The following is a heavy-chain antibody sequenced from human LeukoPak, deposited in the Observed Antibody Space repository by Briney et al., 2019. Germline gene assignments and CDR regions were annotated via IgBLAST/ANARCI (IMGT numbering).Heavy chain of an antibody. Sequence: ASVKVSCKASGYTFTSYAISWVRQAPGQGLEWMGWISCFNGDTHYAQKFQGRVTMTTDTSTTTAYMELRSLRSDDTALYYCARDPTNTSGRYAYFDYWGQGTLVTVSS. D-gene: IGHD6-19*01. CDR2: ISCFNGDT. CDR3: ARDPTNTSGRYAYFDY. V-gene: IGHV1-18*01. J-gene: IGHJ4*02. CDR1: GYTFTSYA.